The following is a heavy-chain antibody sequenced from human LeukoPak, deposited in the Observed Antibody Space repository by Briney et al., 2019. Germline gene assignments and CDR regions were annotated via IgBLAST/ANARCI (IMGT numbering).Heavy chain of an antibody. CDR2: ISVSCGST. D-gene: IGHD2-15*01. CDR3: AKDPRGYCSGGSCLEYYFDY. CDR1: GFTFSSYA. Sequence: GGSLTLSCAASGFTFSSYAMSWVRQAPREGLEWVSAISVSCGSTYYADSVKGRFTISRDNSKNTLYLQMNSLRAEDTAVYYCAKDPRGYCSGGSCLEYYFDYWGQGTLVTVSS. J-gene: IGHJ4*02. V-gene: IGHV3-23*01.